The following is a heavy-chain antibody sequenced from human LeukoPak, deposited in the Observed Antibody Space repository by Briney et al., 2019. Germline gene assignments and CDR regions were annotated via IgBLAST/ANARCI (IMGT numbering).Heavy chain of an antibody. CDR1: GFTFSSYG. CDR3: AKDWGAYYDSSGFYSGDFDY. CDR2: IWYDGSNR. D-gene: IGHD3-22*01. V-gene: IGHV3-33*03. J-gene: IGHJ4*02. Sequence: PGGSLRLSCAASGFTFSSYGFHWVRQAPGKGLEWVAVIWYDGSNRYYADSVKGRFTISRDNSKNSLYLQMNSLRTEDTALYYCAKDWGAYYDSSGFYSGDFDYWGQGTLVTVSS.